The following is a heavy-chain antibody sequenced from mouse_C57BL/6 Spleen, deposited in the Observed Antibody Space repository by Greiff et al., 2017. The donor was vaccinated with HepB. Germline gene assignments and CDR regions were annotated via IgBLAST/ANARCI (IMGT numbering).Heavy chain of an antibody. CDR2: IYPRSGNT. J-gene: IGHJ4*01. CDR3: ARTVARDYAMDD. V-gene: IGHV1-81*01. Sequence: QVQLKQSGAELARPGASVKLSCKASGYTFTSYGISWVKQRTGQGLEWIGEIYPRSGNTYYNEKFKGKATLTADKSSSTAYMELRSLTSEDSAVYFCARTVARDYAMDDWGQGTSVTVAS. D-gene: IGHD1-1*01. CDR1: GYTFTSYG.